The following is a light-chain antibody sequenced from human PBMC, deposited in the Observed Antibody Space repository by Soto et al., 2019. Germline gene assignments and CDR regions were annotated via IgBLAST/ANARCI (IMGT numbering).Light chain of an antibody. CDR2: DES. CDR1: QSISTF. CDR3: QQRSDSYT. J-gene: IGKJ2*01. V-gene: IGKV3-11*01. Sequence: EIVLTQSPATLSLSPGETATLCCRASQSISTFIAWYQHKPGQAPRLLIYDESNRATGIPARFSGSGSGTDFTLTISSLAPEDFAVYYCQQRSDSYTFGQGTRLELK.